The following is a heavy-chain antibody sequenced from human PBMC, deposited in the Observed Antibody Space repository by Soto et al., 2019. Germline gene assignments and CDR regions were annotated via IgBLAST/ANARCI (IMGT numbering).Heavy chain of an antibody. CDR1: GLTFSDYW. J-gene: IGHJ3*01. V-gene: IGHV3-74*01. D-gene: IGHD3-10*01. CDR3: ARGVRGHYGFDV. Sequence: EVQLVESGGGLVQPGGSLRLSCAASGLTFSDYWIHWVRQAPGKGLVWVSRIKFDGSTTNYADFVQGRFTISRDNAKDTVYLELNSLRAEDTAVYFCARGVRGHYGFDVWGQGTMVTVSS. CDR2: IKFDGSTT.